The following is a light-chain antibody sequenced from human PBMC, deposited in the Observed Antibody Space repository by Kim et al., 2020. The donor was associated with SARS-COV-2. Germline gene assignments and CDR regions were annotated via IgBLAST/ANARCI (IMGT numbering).Light chain of an antibody. Sequence: KVTISCSGSSSNIGNNYVSWYQQLPGTAPKPLIYDNNKRPSGIPDRFSGSKSGTSATLGITGLQTGDEADYYCGTWDSSLSAGVVFGGGTQLTVL. CDR2: DNN. J-gene: IGLJ2*01. CDR1: SSNIGNNY. V-gene: IGLV1-51*01. CDR3: GTWDSSLSAGVV.